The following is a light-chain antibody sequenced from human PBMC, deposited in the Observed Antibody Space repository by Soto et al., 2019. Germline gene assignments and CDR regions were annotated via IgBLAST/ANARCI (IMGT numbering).Light chain of an antibody. CDR1: QSLLHSNGYNY. J-gene: IGKJ4*01. V-gene: IGKV2-28*01. CDR3: MQTLQLPLT. Sequence: DIVMTQSPLSLPVTPGEPASISCRSSQSLLHSNGYNYLDWYLQKPGQSPQLLSYLASNRASGVPDRFSGSGSGTDFTLKISRVEAEDVGVYYCMQTLQLPLTSGGGNHVEIK. CDR2: LAS.